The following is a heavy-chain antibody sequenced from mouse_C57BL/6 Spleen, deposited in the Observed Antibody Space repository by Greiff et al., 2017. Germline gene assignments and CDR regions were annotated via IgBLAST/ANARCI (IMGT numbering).Heavy chain of an antibody. D-gene: IGHD2-5*01. CDR1: GYTFTDYY. CDR3: ARENYSNRFAY. Sequence: EVQLQQSGPELVKPGASVKISCKASGYTFTDYYMNWVKQSHGKSLEWIGDINPNNGGTSYNQKFKGKATLTVDKASSTAYMELRSLTSEDAAVYYCARENYSNRFAYWGQGTLVTVSA. CDR2: INPNNGGT. V-gene: IGHV1-26*01. J-gene: IGHJ3*01.